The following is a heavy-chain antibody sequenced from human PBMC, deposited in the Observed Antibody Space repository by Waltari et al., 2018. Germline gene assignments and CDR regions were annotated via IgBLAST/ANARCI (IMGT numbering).Heavy chain of an antibody. CDR2: SNSGNGNT. Sequence: QVQLVQSGAEGKKRGASVKGACKASGYTFTSYAMHWVRQAPGQRLEWMGWSNSGNGNTKYSQKFQGSVTITRDTSASTAYMDLSSLRSEDTAVYYCASCGSSTYDYWGQGTLVTVSS. CDR3: ASCGSSTYDY. D-gene: IGHD2-21*01. J-gene: IGHJ4*02. V-gene: IGHV1-3*01. CDR1: GYTFTSYA.